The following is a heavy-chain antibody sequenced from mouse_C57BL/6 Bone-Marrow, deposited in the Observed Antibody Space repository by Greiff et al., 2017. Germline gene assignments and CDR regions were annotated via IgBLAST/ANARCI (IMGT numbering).Heavy chain of an antibody. CDR3: ARYGYKTWYFDV. V-gene: IGHV1-81*01. D-gene: IGHD2-2*01. J-gene: IGHJ1*03. CDR1: GYTFTSYG. CDR2: IYPRSGNT. Sequence: QVQLQQSGAELARPGASVKLSCKASGYTFTSYGISWVKQRTGQGLEWIGEIYPRSGNTYYNEKFKGKATLTAAKSSSTAYMELRSLTSEDSAVYFCARYGYKTWYFDVWGTGTTVTVSS.